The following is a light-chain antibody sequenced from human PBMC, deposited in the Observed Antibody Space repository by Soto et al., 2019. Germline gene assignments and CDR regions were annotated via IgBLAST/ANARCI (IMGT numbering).Light chain of an antibody. CDR1: QGIGTA. Sequence: IQLTQSPSTLSASVGDRVTITCRASQGIGTALAWYHQRPGNSPDLLVYDASTLQGGVPSRFSGSGSETDFSLTISALQPEDCGHYYCQQFNSKPLTFGGGTRVEIK. CDR2: DAS. V-gene: IGKV1-13*02. J-gene: IGKJ4*01. CDR3: QQFNSKPLT.